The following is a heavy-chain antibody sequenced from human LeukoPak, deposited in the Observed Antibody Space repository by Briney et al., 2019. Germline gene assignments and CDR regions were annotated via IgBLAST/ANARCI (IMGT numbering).Heavy chain of an antibody. D-gene: IGHD6-13*01. CDR3: ARHSSSWYGSDY. V-gene: IGHV3-15*01. Sequence: GGSLRLSCAASGFTFSNAWVSWVRQAPGKGLEWVGRIKSKTDGGTTDYAAPVKGRFTISRDDSKNTLHLQMNSLKTEDTAVYYCARHSSSWYGSDYWGQGTLVTVSS. CDR1: GFTFSNAW. CDR2: IKSKTDGGTT. J-gene: IGHJ4*02.